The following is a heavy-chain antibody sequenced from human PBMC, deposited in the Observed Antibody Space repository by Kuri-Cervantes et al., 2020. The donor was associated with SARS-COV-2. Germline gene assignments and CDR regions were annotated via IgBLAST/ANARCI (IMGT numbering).Heavy chain of an antibody. J-gene: IGHJ4*02. D-gene: IGHD3-3*01. V-gene: IGHV5-10-1*01. Sequence: KVSCKGSGYSFTSYWISWVRQMPGKGLEWMGRIDPSDSYTNYSPSFQGHVTISADKSISTPYLQWSSLKASDTAMYYCASTVAFWSGYYDYWGQGTLVNVS. CDR3: ASTVAFWSGYYDY. CDR2: IDPSDSYT. CDR1: GYSFTSYW.